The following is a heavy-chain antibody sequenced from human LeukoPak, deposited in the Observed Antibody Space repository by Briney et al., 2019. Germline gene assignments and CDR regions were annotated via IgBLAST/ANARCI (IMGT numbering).Heavy chain of an antibody. CDR2: IWYDGSNK. J-gene: IGHJ4*02. V-gene: IGHV3-33*06. Sequence: PGGSLRLSCAASGFTFSSYGMHWVRQAPGKGLEWAAVIWYDGSNKYYADSVKGRFTISRDNSKNTLYLQMNSLRAEDTAVYYCAKDLSGGLVQGYFDYWGQGTLVTVSS. D-gene: IGHD6-19*01. CDR1: GFTFSSYG. CDR3: AKDLSGGLVQGYFDY.